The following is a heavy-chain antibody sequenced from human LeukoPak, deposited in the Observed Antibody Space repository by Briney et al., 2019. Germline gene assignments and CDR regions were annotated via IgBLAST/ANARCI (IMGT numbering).Heavy chain of an antibody. CDR1: GFTFDDYA. CDR3: AKSVGGKYCSGGSCYWDFDY. V-gene: IGHV3-9*01. CDR2: ISWNSGSI. J-gene: IGHJ4*02. D-gene: IGHD2-15*01. Sequence: GGSLRLSCAASGFTFDDYAMHWVRQAPGKGLEWVSGISWNSGSIGYADSVKGRFTISRDNAKNSLYLQMNSLRAEDTALYYCAKSVGGKYCSGGSCYWDFDYWGQGTLVTVSP.